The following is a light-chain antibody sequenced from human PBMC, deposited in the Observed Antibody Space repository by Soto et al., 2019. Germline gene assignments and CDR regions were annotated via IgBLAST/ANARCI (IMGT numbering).Light chain of an antibody. CDR3: QHMRT. CDR1: QNINNW. V-gene: IGKV1-5*01. J-gene: IGKJ1*01. Sequence: DIQMTQSPSTLSASIGDRLTITCRASQNINNWIAWYQQKPGKAPKFLIYDASTLESGVPSRFSGSGSGPEFSLTISSLQPDDFGSYYCQHMRTFGQGTKVDIK. CDR2: DAS.